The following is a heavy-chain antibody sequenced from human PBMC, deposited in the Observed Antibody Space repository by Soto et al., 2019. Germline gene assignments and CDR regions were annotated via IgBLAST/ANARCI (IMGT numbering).Heavy chain of an antibody. V-gene: IGHV3-66*01. Sequence: EVQLVESGGGLVQPGGSLRLSCAASGFSVTYTYMSWIRQAPGKGLEWVSVIYSGGRTFYADSVRGRFTISRDDGKNTDSLQMHSLRPEDTAVYCCARSDFSSGSCTNWCDPCGQGTPVIVSS. CDR1: GFSVTYTY. CDR3: ARSDFSSGSCTNWCDP. D-gene: IGHD2-15*01. CDR2: IYSGGRT. J-gene: IGHJ5*02.